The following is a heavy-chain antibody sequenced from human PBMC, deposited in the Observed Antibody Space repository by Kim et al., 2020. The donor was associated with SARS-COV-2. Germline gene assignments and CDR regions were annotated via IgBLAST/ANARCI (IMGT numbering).Heavy chain of an antibody. CDR3: AKLDSRKPVKGARGGY. CDR2: ISGSGGST. J-gene: IGHJ4*02. CDR1: GFTFSSYA. V-gene: IGHV3-23*01. Sequence: GGSLRLSCAASGFTFSSYAMSWVRQAPGKGLEWVSAISGSGGSTYYADSVKGRFTISRDNSKNTLYLQMNSLRAEDTAVYYCAKLDSRKPVKGARGGYWGQGTLVTVSS. D-gene: IGHD1-26*01.